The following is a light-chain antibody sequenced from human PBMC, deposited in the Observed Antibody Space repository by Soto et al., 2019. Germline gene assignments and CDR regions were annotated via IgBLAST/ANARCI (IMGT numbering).Light chain of an antibody. CDR1: QSISSY. CDR2: GAS. CDR3: QQYSKWPLT. V-gene: IGKV3-15*01. Sequence: EIVMTQSPATLSVSPGERATLSCRASQSISSYLAWYQQKPGQAPRLLIYGASTRATGIPARFSGSGSGTEFILTISSLQSEDFAVYSCQQYSKWPLTLGGGTKVDIK. J-gene: IGKJ4*01.